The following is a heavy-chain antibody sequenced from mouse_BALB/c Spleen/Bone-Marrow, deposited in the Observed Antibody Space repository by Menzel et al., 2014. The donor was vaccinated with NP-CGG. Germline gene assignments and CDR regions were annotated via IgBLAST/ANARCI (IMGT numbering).Heavy chain of an antibody. CDR1: GYTFTDYN. J-gene: IGHJ4*01. CDR2: IYPYNGGT. Sequence: EVKVEESGPELVKPGASVKTSCKASGYTFTDYNMHWVKQSHGKSLEWIGYIYPYNGGTGYNQKFKSKATLTVDNSSSTAYMELRSLTSEDSAVYYCAITTLYAMDYWGQGTSVTVSS. V-gene: IGHV1S29*02. D-gene: IGHD2-12*01. CDR3: AITTLYAMDY.